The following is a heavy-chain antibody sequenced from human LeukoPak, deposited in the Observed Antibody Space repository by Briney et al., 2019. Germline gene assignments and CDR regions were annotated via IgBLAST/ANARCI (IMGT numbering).Heavy chain of an antibody. Sequence: PGGSLRLSCAASGFTFSSYAMHWVRQAPGKGLEWVAVTSYDGSNKYYADSVKGRFTISRDNSKNTLYLQMNSLRAEDTAVYYCARDGGYYYDSSGGLDYWGQGTLVTVSS. CDR2: TSYDGSNK. CDR1: GFTFSSYA. CDR3: ARDGGYYYDSSGGLDY. J-gene: IGHJ4*02. V-gene: IGHV3-30*04. D-gene: IGHD3-22*01.